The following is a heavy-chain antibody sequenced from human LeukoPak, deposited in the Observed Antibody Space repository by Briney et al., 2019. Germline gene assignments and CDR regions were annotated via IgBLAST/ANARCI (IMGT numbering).Heavy chain of an antibody. CDR2: ISGSGGST. D-gene: IGHD3-10*01. Sequence: PGGSLRLSCAASGFTFSSYAMSWVRQAPGKGLEWVSAISGSGGSTYYADSVKGRFTISRGNSKNTLYLQMNSLRAEDTAEYYCAKGSLIWFGELYYFDYWGQGTLVTVSS. J-gene: IGHJ4*02. CDR1: GFTFSSYA. V-gene: IGHV3-23*01. CDR3: AKGSLIWFGELYYFDY.